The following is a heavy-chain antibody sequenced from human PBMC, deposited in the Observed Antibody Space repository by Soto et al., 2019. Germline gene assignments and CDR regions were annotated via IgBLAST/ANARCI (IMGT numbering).Heavy chain of an antibody. CDR3: ARGGYCSGGSCYYFDY. D-gene: IGHD2-15*01. Sequence: SETLSLTCAVYGGSFSGHYWTWIRQPPGKGLQWIGEIIHSGGTKYNPSLRGRVTISVDRSKNQFSLKLSSVTAADTAVYYCARGGYCSGGSCYYFDYWGQGTLVTVSS. J-gene: IGHJ4*02. V-gene: IGHV4-34*01. CDR2: IIHSGGT. CDR1: GGSFSGHY.